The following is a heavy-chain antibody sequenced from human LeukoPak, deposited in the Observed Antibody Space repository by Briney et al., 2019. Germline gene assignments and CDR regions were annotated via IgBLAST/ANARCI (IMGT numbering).Heavy chain of an antibody. D-gene: IGHD3-16*02. CDR3: ARLSSSLCLGELSPSGARGAFDI. CDR2: INHSGST. V-gene: IGHV4-39*07. J-gene: IGHJ3*02. Sequence: SEILSLTCSVSGGSISSSSYYWSWIRQPPGKGLEWIGEINHSGSTNYNPSLKSRVTISVDTSKNQFSLKLSPVTAADTAVYYCARLSSSLCLGELSPSGARGAFDIWGQGTMVTVSS. CDR1: GGSISSSSYY.